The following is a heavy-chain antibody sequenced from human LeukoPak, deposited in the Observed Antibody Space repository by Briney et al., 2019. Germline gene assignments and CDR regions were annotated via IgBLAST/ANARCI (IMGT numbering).Heavy chain of an antibody. CDR1: AGSISSYF. J-gene: IGHJ4*02. V-gene: IGHV4-59*01. D-gene: IGHD5-24*01. Sequence: SETLSLXCTVSAGSISSYFWSWVRQPPGKGLEWIGYIYYSGSTNYNPSLKSRVTISVDTSKNQFSLKLSSVTAADTAVYFCARSLHGYSYVLDYWGQGTLVTVSS. CDR2: IYYSGST. CDR3: ARSLHGYSYVLDY.